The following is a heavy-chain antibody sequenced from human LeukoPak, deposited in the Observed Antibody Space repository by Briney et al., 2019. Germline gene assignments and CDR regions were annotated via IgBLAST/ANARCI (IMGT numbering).Heavy chain of an antibody. J-gene: IGHJ4*02. CDR1: GFTFSSYG. D-gene: IGHD5-24*01. V-gene: IGHV3-30*18. CDR2: ISYDGRNK. CDR3: AKATPPRDGSNPDY. Sequence: PGGSLRLSCAASGFTFSSYGMHWVCQAPGKGLEWVAVISYDGRNKYYADSVKGRFTISRDNSKNTLYLQMNSLRAEDTAVYYCAKATPPRDGSNPDYWGQGSLVTVSS.